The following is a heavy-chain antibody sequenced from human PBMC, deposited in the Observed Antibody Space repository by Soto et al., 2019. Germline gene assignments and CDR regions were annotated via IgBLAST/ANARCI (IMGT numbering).Heavy chain of an antibody. Sequence: EVQLLESGGGLVQPGGSLRLSCAASGFTFSSYAMSWVRQAPGKGLEWVSAISGSGGSTYYADSVKGRFTISRDNSTNGLYLQMNSLRAEDTAVYYCARRTVGWYFDLWGRGTLVTVSS. V-gene: IGHV3-23*01. CDR2: ISGSGGST. CDR3: ARRTVGWYFDL. CDR1: GFTFSSYA. D-gene: IGHD4-17*01. J-gene: IGHJ2*01.